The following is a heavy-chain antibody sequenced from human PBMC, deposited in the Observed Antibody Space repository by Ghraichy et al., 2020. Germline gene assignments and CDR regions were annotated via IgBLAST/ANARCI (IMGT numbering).Heavy chain of an antibody. CDR2: IFSNDEK. V-gene: IGHV2-26*01. CDR3: ARIPGFWSGYYRYYYYGMDV. D-gene: IGHD3-3*01. Sequence: SGPTLVKPTETLTLTCTVSGFSLSNARMGVSWIRQPPGKALEWLAHIFSNDEKSYSTSLKSRLTISKDTSKSQVVLTMTNMDPVDTATYYCARIPGFWSGYYRYYYYGMDVWGQGTTVTVSS. J-gene: IGHJ6*02. CDR1: GFSLSNARMG.